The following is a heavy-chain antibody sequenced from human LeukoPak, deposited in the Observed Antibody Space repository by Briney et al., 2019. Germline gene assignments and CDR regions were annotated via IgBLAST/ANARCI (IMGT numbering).Heavy chain of an antibody. CDR1: GFTFSSYW. V-gene: IGHV3-7*01. Sequence: PGGSLRLSCAASGFTFSSYWMSWVRQAPGKGLEWVANIKQDGSEKYYVDSVKGRFTISRDNAKNSLYLQMNSLRAEDTAVYYCARATRNWGVAHAFDIWGQGTMVTVSS. CDR3: ARATRNWGVAHAFDI. J-gene: IGHJ3*02. CDR2: IKQDGSEK. D-gene: IGHD7-27*01.